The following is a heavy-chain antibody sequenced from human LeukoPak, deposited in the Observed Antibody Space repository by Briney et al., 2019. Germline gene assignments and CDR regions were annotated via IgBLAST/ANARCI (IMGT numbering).Heavy chain of an antibody. V-gene: IGHV1-46*01. CDR3: TRDTRTMTAVTRGQHYYYGLDV. CDR1: GYTFTNYY. D-gene: IGHD4-17*01. CDR2: INPSDGGT. J-gene: IGHJ6*02. Sequence: ASVRVSCKASGYTFTNYYLHWVRQAPGHGLEWMAIINPSDGGTYYEQKLQGRVTVTRDTSTSTVYMELSSLRSEDTAVYYCTRDTRTMTAVTRGQHYYYGLDVWGQGTTVTVSS.